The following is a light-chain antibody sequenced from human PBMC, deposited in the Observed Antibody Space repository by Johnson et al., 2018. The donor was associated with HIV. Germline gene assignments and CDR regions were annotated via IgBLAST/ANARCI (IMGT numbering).Light chain of an antibody. J-gene: IGLJ1*01. CDR1: TSNVGNNF. CDR2: ENN. Sequence: QSVLTQPPSVSAAPGQEVIISCSGSTSNVGNNFVSWYQQFPGRAPKLLIYENNKRPSGIPDRFSGSKSGTSATLDITGLPTGDEADYYCASWDRSLTVGTVFGPGTRVTVL. V-gene: IGLV1-51*02. CDR3: ASWDRSLTVGTV.